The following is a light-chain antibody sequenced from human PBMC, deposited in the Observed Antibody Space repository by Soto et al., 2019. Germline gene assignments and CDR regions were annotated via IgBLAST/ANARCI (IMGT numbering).Light chain of an antibody. CDR3: QQYSDNWT. Sequence: DIQMTQSPSTLSASVGDRVTITCRASQSISSWLAWYQQKPGKAPKLLIYKASNLQTGVPSRFSGSGYGTEFTLTISSLQPDDVATYYCQQYSDNWTLGQGTKVDIK. CDR2: KAS. J-gene: IGKJ1*01. V-gene: IGKV1-5*03. CDR1: QSISSW.